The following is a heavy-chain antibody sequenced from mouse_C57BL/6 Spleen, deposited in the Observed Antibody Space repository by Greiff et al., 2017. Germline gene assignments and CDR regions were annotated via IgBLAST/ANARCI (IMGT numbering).Heavy chain of an antibody. CDR1: GYTFTSYW. CDR2: IHPNSGST. Sequence: QVQLKQSGAELVKPGASVKLSCKASGYTFTSYWMHWVKQRPGQGLEWIGMIHPNSGSTNYNEKFKSKATLTVDKSSSTAYMQLSSLTSEDSAVYYCARGTTVVARGYYAMDYWGQGTSVTVSS. CDR3: ARGTTVVARGYYAMDY. V-gene: IGHV1-64*01. D-gene: IGHD1-1*01. J-gene: IGHJ4*01.